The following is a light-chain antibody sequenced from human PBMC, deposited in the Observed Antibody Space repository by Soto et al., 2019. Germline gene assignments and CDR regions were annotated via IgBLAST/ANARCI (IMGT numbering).Light chain of an antibody. J-gene: IGKJ1*01. CDR2: DAS. Sequence: EIVLTQSPGTLSLSPGERATLSCSASQSISSTYLTWYHQKPGQAPRLLIYDASRRATGIPDRFSGSGSGTDFTLTITRLEPEDFAVYYCHQYGSAPWTFGQGTKVDIK. CDR1: QSISSTY. CDR3: HQYGSAPWT. V-gene: IGKV3-20*01.